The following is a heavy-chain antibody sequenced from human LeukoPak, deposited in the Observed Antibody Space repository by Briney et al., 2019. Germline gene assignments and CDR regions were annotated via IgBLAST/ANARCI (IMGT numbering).Heavy chain of an antibody. J-gene: IGHJ3*02. D-gene: IGHD2-8*01. CDR3: ARGVYPYAFDI. CDR2: LYSGDST. CDR1: GFTVSSHY. V-gene: IGHV3-53*01. Sequence: PGGSLRLSCAASGFTVSSHYMSWVRQAPGKGLEWVSVLYSGDSTYYADSVKGLFTISRDNSKNTLYLQMNSLRDEDTAVYYCARGVYPYAFDIWGQGTMVTVSS.